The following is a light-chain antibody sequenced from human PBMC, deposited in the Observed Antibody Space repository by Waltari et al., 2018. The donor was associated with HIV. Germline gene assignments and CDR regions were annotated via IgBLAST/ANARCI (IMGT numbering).Light chain of an antibody. V-gene: IGKV1-5*03. Sequence: DLEMTQSPSPLPLSLGARLTITCRASQTISSSLAWYQQRPGTAPKLLIYKASSLEDGVPSRFSGSGSGTEFTLTISSLQPDDIAVYFCQQYSAFPFTVGQGTKLEI. CDR2: KAS. J-gene: IGKJ2*01. CDR1: QTISSS. CDR3: QQYSAFPFT.